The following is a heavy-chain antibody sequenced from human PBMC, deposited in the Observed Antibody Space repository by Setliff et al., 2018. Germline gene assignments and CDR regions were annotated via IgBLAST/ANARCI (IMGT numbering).Heavy chain of an antibody. CDR3: ARTTGYRLEGDFDY. V-gene: IGHV3-72*01. CDR1: GFSLSDHF. J-gene: IGHJ4*02. Sequence: PGGSLRLSCAASGFSLSDHFVDWVRQAPGKGLEWVARSRNIARDYTTEYADSVKGRFTVSRDNAKNSLYLQMTSLRAEDTAIYYCARTTGYRLEGDFDYWGQGTLVTVSS. D-gene: IGHD3-16*01. CDR2: SRNIARDYTT.